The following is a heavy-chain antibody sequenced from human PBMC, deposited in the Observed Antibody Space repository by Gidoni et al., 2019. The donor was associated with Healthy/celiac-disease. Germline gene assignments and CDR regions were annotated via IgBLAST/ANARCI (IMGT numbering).Heavy chain of an antibody. CDR2: ISGSGGST. D-gene: IGHD6-6*01. CDR1: GFPFSSNS. V-gene: IGHV3-23*01. J-gene: IGHJ4*02. Sequence: EVQLLESGGGLVQPGGSLRLSCAASGFPFSSNSMSLVRQAPGKGLEWGAAISGSGGSTYYADSVKGRFTISRDNSKNTLYLQMNSLRAEDTAVYYCAKPPGKLVRSAFDYWGQGTLVTVSS. CDR3: AKPPGKLVRSAFDY.